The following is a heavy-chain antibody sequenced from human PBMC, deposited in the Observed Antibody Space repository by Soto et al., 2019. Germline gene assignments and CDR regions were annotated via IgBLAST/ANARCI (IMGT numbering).Heavy chain of an antibody. CDR3: AREPARPHQDYFDY. CDR2: IIPIFGTT. J-gene: IGHJ4*02. Sequence: SVKVSCKASGGTFSSYAISWVRQAPGQGLDWMGGIIPIFGTTNYAQKFQGRVTITADESTGTAYLEVSSLRSEDTALYYCAREPARPHQDYFDYWGQGTLVTVSS. V-gene: IGHV1-69*13. D-gene: IGHD6-6*01. CDR1: GGTFSSYA.